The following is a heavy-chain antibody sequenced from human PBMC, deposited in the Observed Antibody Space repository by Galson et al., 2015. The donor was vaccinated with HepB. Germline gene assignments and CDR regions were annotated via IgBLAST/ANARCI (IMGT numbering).Heavy chain of an antibody. J-gene: IGHJ5*02. Sequence: SVKVSCKASGYTFTVYYMHWVRQAPGQGLEWMGWINPNSGGTNYAQKFQGRVTMTRDTSISTAYMELSRLRADDTAVYYCARDGIRVRGVIMVAIPYNWFGPWGQGTLVTVSS. CDR1: GYTFTVYY. CDR3: ARDGIRVRGVIMVAIPYNWFGP. D-gene: IGHD3-10*01. V-gene: IGHV1-2*02. CDR2: INPNSGGT.